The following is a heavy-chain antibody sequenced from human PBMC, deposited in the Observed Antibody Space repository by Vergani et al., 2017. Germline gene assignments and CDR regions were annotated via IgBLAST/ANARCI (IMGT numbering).Heavy chain of an antibody. Sequence: QVQLVQSGAEVKKPWSSVKVSRKASGGNLSSYAISWVRQAPGQGLEWMGGIIPIFGTANYAQKFQGRVTITADESTSTAYMELSSLRSEDTAVYYCARDRVRLQLLYYMDVWGKGTTVTVSS. D-gene: IGHD4-11*01. V-gene: IGHV1-69*01. CDR3: ARDRVRLQLLYYMDV. CDR2: IIPIFGTA. J-gene: IGHJ6*03. CDR1: GGNLSSYA.